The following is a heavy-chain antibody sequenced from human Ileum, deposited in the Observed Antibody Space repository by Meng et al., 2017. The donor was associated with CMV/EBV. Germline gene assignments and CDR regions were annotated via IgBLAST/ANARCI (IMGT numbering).Heavy chain of an antibody. CDR3: ARGPGASTREGFDY. CDR1: GGSINNYY. V-gene: IGHV4-4*07. CDR2: FYSSDTY. Sequence: VQLQESGPGLVKPSETLSLTCTVSGGSINNYYWSWIRQSAAKGLEWIGRFYSSDTYNYHPSLNSRVTMSLDTSKNQFSLNLRSVTAADTAIYYCARGPGASTREGFDYWGLGTLVTVSS. J-gene: IGHJ4*02. D-gene: IGHD1-26*01.